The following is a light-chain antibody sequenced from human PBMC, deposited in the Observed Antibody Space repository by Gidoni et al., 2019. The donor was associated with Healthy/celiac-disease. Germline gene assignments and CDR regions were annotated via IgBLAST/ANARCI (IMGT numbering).Light chain of an antibody. Sequence: EIVLTQSPGTLSLSQGERATLSCRASQSVSSSYLDWYQQKTGQAPRLLIYGSSSRATGIPDRFSGSWSGTYFTLTISRLDPEDFAVYYCQQYGSSPLTFXGXTKVEIK. J-gene: IGKJ4*01. CDR1: QSVSSSY. CDR3: QQYGSSPLT. CDR2: GSS. V-gene: IGKV3-20*01.